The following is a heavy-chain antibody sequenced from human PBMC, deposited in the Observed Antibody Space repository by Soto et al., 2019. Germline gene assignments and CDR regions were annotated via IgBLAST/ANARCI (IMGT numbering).Heavy chain of an antibody. V-gene: IGHV1-2*02. CDR1: GYSFTKYH. D-gene: IGHD1-1*01. Sequence: ASVKVSCKASGYSFTKYHMHWVRQAPGQGLEWMGWINPGSGVTNQAQKFQGRVTMTRDTSITTTYMELNSLTSDDTAVYYCARVAGHKNARFDTWGQGALVTVAS. CDR2: INPGSGVT. J-gene: IGHJ4*02. CDR3: ARVAGHKNARFDT.